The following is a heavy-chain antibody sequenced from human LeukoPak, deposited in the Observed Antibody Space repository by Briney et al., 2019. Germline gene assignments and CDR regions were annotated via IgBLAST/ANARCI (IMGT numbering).Heavy chain of an antibody. CDR3: ARFRVTIFGVVIPFDP. CDR2: IYYSGST. V-gene: IGHV4-39*01. J-gene: IGHJ5*02. Sequence: SETLSLTYTVSGGSISSSSYYWGWIRQPPGKGLEWLGSIYYSGSTYYNPSLKSRVTISVDTSKNQFSLKLSSVTAADTAVYYCARFRVTIFGVVIPFDPWGQGTLVTVSS. CDR1: GGSISSSSYY. D-gene: IGHD3-3*01.